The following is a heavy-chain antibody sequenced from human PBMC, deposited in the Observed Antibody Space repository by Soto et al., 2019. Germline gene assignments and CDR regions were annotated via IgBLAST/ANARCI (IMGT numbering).Heavy chain of an antibody. CDR3: ARLSSIDSSCYYLEY. J-gene: IGHJ4*02. CDR2: IYYSGST. Sequence: QVQLQESGPGLVKPSQTLSLTCTVSGGSISSGDYYWSWIRQHPGKGLEWIGYIYYSGSTHYSSSLKSRVTMSIDTSKNLFPLKLTSVTAADTAVYYCARLSSIDSSCYYLEYCGQGTLVTVSS. V-gene: IGHV4-31*03. CDR1: GGSISSGDYY. D-gene: IGHD3-22*01.